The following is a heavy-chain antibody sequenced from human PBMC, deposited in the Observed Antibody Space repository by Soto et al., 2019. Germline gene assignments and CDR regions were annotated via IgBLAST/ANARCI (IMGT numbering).Heavy chain of an antibody. CDR1: GFTFTSSA. V-gene: IGHV1-58*02. Sequence: QMQLVQPGPEVKKPGTSVRVSCKASGFTFTSSAMHWVRQARGQRLEWIGWLVVGSGNTNYAQKFQDRVTITRDMSTSTAYVELGSLRSDDTAVYYCAADRATPPYLPVHDWFDRGGEGTLVTVSS. CDR3: AADRATPPYLPVHDWFDR. CDR2: LVVGSGNT. D-gene: IGHD3-16*01. J-gene: IGHJ5*02.